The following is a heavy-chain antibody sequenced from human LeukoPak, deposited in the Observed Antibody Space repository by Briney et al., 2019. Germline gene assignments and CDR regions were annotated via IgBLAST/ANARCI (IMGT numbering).Heavy chain of an antibody. CDR1: GFTFSSYS. CDR2: ISSSSITI. D-gene: IGHD2-15*01. Sequence: PAGGSLRLSYAASGFTFSSYSLNWVRQAPGKGLEWVSFISSSSITIYYADSVKGRFTISRDNAEKSLYLQMNSLRAEDTAVYYCARDRGGSYSAIDYWGQGTLVTVSS. CDR3: ARDRGGSYSAIDY. V-gene: IGHV3-48*04. J-gene: IGHJ4*02.